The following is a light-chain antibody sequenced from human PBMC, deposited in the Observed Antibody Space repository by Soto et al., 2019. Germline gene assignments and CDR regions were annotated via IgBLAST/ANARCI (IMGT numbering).Light chain of an antibody. CDR1: QSVSGC. V-gene: IGKV3-20*01. Sequence: EIVLTQSPATLSLSPGERATLSCRASQSVSGCLAWYQQKPGQAPRLLIYGASTRATGIPDRFSGSGSGTDFTLTISSLEPEDFAVYYCQQYGSSPFLTFGGGTKVDI. CDR3: QQYGSSPFLT. J-gene: IGKJ4*01. CDR2: GAS.